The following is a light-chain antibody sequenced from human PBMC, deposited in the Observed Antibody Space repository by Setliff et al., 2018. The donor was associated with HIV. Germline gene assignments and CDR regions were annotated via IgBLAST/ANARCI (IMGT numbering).Light chain of an antibody. Sequence: QSVAISCSGSSSDVGAYNHVSWYQQYPGKAPTLIIHDVYQRPSGVPDRFSGSKSGNTASLTISGLRAEDEADYYCYSYATRSYVFGTGTKVTVL. CDR1: SSDVGAYNH. CDR2: DVY. V-gene: IGLV2-11*03. J-gene: IGLJ1*01. CDR3: YSYATRSYV.